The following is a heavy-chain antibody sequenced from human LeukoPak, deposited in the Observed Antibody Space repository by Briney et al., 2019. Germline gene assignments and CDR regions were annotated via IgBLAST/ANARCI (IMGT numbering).Heavy chain of an antibody. CDR2: ISETGRTT. CDR3: AKDHDNTDYYYYFDS. D-gene: IGHD2-21*02. CDR1: GFSFDAYA. Sequence: GGSLRISCAASGFSFDAYAMSWVRQAPGKGLEWVSGISETGRTTSYTDSVKGRFTISRDNSKNTLHLQMNRLRAEDTALYYCAKDHDNTDYYYYFDSWGQGTLVIVSS. J-gene: IGHJ4*02. V-gene: IGHV3-23*01.